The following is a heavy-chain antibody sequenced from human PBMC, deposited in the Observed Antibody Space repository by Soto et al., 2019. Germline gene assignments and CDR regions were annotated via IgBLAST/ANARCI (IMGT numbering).Heavy chain of an antibody. Sequence: ASVKVSCKASGYTFTSYAMHWVRQAPGQRLEWMGWINAGNGNTKYSRKFQGRVTITRDTSASTAYMELSSLRSEDTAVYYCARGEHYDFWSGYYKGDAFDIWGQGTMVTVSS. CDR2: INAGNGNT. CDR3: ARGEHYDFWSGYYKGDAFDI. J-gene: IGHJ3*02. V-gene: IGHV1-3*01. CDR1: GYTFTSYA. D-gene: IGHD3-3*01.